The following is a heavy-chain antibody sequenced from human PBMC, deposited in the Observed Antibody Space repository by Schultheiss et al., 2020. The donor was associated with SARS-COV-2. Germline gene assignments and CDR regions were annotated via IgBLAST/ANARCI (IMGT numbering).Heavy chain of an antibody. CDR3: ARHGSSGYYLDY. V-gene: IGHV4-39*01. D-gene: IGHD3-22*01. J-gene: IGHJ4*02. CDR1: GGSISSSSYY. CDR2: IYYSGST. Sequence: GSLRLSCTVSGGSISSSSYYWGWIRQPPGKGLEWIGSIYYSGSTYYNPSLKSRVTISVDTSKNQFSLKLSSVTAADTAVYYCARHGSSGYYLDYWGQGTLVTVSS.